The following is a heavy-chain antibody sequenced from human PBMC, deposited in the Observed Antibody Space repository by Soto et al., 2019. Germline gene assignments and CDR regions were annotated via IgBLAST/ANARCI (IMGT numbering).Heavy chain of an antibody. CDR3: ARDRGFPDSFDI. Sequence: GSLRLSCAASGFYFGPFWMHWVRQTPGKGLVWVAHINSDDSTIVYADSVKGRFTISRDNAKSTLFLQMNSLRVEDTGVYYCARDRGFPDSFDIWGQGTMVTVS. J-gene: IGHJ3*02. CDR2: INSDDSTI. CDR1: GFYFGPFW. V-gene: IGHV3-74*01.